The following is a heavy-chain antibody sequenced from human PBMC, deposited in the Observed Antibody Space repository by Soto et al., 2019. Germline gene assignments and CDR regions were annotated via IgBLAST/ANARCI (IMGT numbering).Heavy chain of an antibody. CDR1: GGSFSGYY. CDR2: INHSGST. J-gene: IGHJ4*02. D-gene: IGHD3-22*01. Sequence: PSETLSLTCAVYGGSFSGYYWSWIRQPPGKGLEWIGEINHSGSTNYNPSLKSRVTISVDTSKNQFSLKLSSVTAADTAVYYCARGGGHYYDSSGYYLTHPDFDYWGQGTTVTVSS. CDR3: ARGGGHYYDSSGYYLTHPDFDY. V-gene: IGHV4-34*01.